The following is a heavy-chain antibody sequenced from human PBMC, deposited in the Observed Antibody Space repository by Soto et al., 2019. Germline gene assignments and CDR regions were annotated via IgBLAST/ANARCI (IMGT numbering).Heavy chain of an antibody. D-gene: IGHD3-10*01. CDR2: ISYDGSNK. Sequence: QVQLVESGGGVFQPGRSLRLSCAASGFTFSTYAMHWVRQAPGKGLEWVALISYDGSNKYYADSVKGRFTISRDNSKNKVFVRKHSLRPGDTAVYYCARVILDLWPLDYWGQGTLVTASS. CDR3: ARVILDLWPLDY. V-gene: IGHV3-30-3*01. J-gene: IGHJ4*02. CDR1: GFTFSTYA.